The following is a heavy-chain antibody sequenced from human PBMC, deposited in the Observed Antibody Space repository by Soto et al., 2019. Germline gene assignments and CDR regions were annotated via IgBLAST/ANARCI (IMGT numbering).Heavy chain of an antibody. J-gene: IGHJ5*02. V-gene: IGHV1-2*04. CDR1: GYTFTGYY. Sequence: ASVKVSCKASGYTFTGYYMHWVRQAPGQGLEWMGWINPNSGGTNYAQKFQGWVTMTRDTSISTAYMELSRLRSDDTAVYYCARGAVVVPAAIGWFDPWGQGTLVTVSS. CDR3: ARGAVVVPAAIGWFDP. D-gene: IGHD2-2*01. CDR2: INPNSGGT.